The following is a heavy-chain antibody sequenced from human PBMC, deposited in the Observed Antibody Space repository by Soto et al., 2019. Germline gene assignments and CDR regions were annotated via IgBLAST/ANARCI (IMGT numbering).Heavy chain of an antibody. CDR3: ARAVRRYYYYGMYV. CDR2: INWNGGST. V-gene: IGHV3-20*04. Sequence: EVQLVESGGGVVRPGGSMRLSCAASGFTFDDYGMSWVRQAPGKGLEWVSGINWNGGSTGYADSVKGLFTISRDNAKNSLYLQMNSLRAEDTAWYYCARAVRRYYYYGMYVWGQGTTVTVSS. CDR1: GFTFDDYG. J-gene: IGHJ6*02. D-gene: IGHD4-17*01.